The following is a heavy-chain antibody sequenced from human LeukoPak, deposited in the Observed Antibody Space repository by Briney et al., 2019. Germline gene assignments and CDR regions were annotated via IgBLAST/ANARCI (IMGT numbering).Heavy chain of an antibody. Sequence: SETLSLTCAVYGGSFSGYYWSWIRQPPGKGLEWIGSVSYSGSTYYNPSLKSRVTISLDTSKNQFSLKLTSMTAADTAVYFCARDNVVDATSGIDYWGQGPLVTVSS. CDR2: VSYSGST. J-gene: IGHJ4*02. CDR1: GGSFSGYY. CDR3: ARDNVVDATSGIDY. V-gene: IGHV4-34*01. D-gene: IGHD2-15*01.